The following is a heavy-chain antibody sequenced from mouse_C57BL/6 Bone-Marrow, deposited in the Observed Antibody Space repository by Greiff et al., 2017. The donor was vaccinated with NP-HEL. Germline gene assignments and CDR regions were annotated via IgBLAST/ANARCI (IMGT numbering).Heavy chain of an antibody. CDR3: TRGTAQAPWFAY. CDR2: IRNKANNHAT. Sequence: EVKVEESGGGLVQPGGSMKLSCAASGFTFSDAWMDWVRQSPEKGLEWVAEIRNKANNHATYYAESVKGRFTISRDDSKSSVYLQMNSLRAEDTGIYYCTRGTAQAPWFAYWGQGTLVTVSA. CDR1: GFTFSDAW. V-gene: IGHV6-6*01. J-gene: IGHJ3*01. D-gene: IGHD3-2*02.